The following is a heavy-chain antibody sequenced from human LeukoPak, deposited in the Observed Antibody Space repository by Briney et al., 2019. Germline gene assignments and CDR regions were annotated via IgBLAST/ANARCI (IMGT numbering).Heavy chain of an antibody. CDR1: GGSFSGYY. V-gene: IGHV4-34*01. CDR3: ARARRIWWPSYYYYYYMDV. J-gene: IGHJ6*03. Sequence: SETLSLTCAVYGGSFSGYYRSWIRQPPGKGLEWIGEINHSGSTNYNPSLKSRVTISVDTSKNQFSLKLSSVTAADTAMYYCARARRIWWPSYYYYYYMDVWGKGTTVTVSS. D-gene: IGHD5-12*01. CDR2: INHSGST.